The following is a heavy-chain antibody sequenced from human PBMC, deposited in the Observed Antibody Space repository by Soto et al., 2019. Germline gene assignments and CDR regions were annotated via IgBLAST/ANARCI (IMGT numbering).Heavy chain of an antibody. CDR2: IYYSGST. Sequence: SETLSLTCTVSGGSIGSGGYYWSWIRQHPGKGLEWIGYIYYSGSTYYNPSLKSRVTISVDTSKNQFSLKLSSVTAADTAVYYCARGNSGSDSAFDTWGQGNMLTISS. CDR3: ARGNSGSDSAFDT. D-gene: IGHD5-12*01. J-gene: IGHJ3*02. CDR1: GGSIGSGGYY. V-gene: IGHV4-31*03.